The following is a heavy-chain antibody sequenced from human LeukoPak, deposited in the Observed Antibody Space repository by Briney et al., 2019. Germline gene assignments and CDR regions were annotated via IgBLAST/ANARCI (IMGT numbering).Heavy chain of an antibody. CDR3: ARGSGGSLDS. J-gene: IGHJ4*02. CDR2: LYYTGTT. V-gene: IGHV4-59*11. Sequence: PSETLSLTCSVSGGSINGHYWSWIRQPPGKGLEWLGYLYYTGTTHNNPSLGNRVTISVDTSKNQFSLRLSSVTAADTAVYYCARGSGGSLDSWGQGTLVIVSS. D-gene: IGHD3-10*01. CDR1: GGSINGHY.